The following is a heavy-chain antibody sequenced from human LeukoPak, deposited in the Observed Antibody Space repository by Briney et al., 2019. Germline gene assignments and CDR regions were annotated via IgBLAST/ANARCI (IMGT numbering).Heavy chain of an antibody. CDR1: GFTFSSYS. J-gene: IGHJ4*02. Sequence: KTGGSLRLSCVVSGFTFSSYSMNWVRQAPGKGLEWVSSISSSSSYTYYADSVKGRFTISRDNAKNSLYLQMNSLRAEDTAVYYCARDMAGSGSYYGYWGQGTLVTVSS. CDR2: ISSSSSYT. D-gene: IGHD3-10*01. V-gene: IGHV3-21*01. CDR3: ARDMAGSGSYYGY.